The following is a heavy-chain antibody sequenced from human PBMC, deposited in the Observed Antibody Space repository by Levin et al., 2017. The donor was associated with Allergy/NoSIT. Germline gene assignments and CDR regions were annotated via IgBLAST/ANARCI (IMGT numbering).Heavy chain of an antibody. CDR2: IYPGDSDT. D-gene: IGHD1-1*01. V-gene: IGHV5-51*01. Sequence: PGGSLRLSCQGSGYSSTSYWIGWVRQMPGKGLEWVGTIYPGDSDTRYSPSFQGQVTISADKSISPAYLQWTSLKASDTAIYYCARRGTRDYYYYMDVWGKGTTVTVSS. J-gene: IGHJ6*03. CDR3: ARRGTRDYYYYMDV. CDR1: GYSSTSYW.